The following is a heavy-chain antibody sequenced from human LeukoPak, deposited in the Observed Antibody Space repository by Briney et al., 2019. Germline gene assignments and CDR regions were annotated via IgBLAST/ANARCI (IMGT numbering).Heavy chain of an antibody. Sequence: GGSLRLSCAASGFTFSSYWMSWVRQAPGKGLEWVSIMYSGGTTFYADSVKGRFIISRDTSKNTLYLQMDSLRGEDTAVYYCSRDVDYWGQGTLVTVSS. CDR1: GFTFSSYW. V-gene: IGHV3-66*01. CDR3: SRDVDY. CDR2: MYSGGTT. J-gene: IGHJ4*02.